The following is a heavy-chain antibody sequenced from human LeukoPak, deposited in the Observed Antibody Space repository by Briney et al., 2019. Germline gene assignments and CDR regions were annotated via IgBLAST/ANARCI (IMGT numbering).Heavy chain of an antibody. CDR1: GYSFTSYW. V-gene: IGHV5-51*01. CDR3: ARRRSGSYAPYYYYYMDV. D-gene: IGHD1-26*01. J-gene: IGHJ6*03. Sequence: GESLKISCKGSGYSFTSYWIGWVRQLPGKGLEWMGIIYPGDSDTRYSPSFQGQVTISADKSISTAYLQWSSLKASDTAMYYCARRRSGSYAPYYYYYMDVWGKGTTVTVSS. CDR2: IYPGDSDT.